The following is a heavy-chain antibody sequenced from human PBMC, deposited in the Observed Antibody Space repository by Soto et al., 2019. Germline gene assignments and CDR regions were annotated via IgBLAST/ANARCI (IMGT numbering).Heavy chain of an antibody. Sequence: GGSLRLSCAASGFAFSSTWMNWVRQAPGKGLEWVGRIKNIPHGGTTDYVAPVKGRFTISRDDSKNTLYLEMNSLKTEDTAVYYYTTYGADDAFEIWGQGTMVSVSS. CDR2: IKNIPHGGTT. J-gene: IGHJ3*02. CDR1: GFAFSSTW. D-gene: IGHD4-17*01. CDR3: TTYGADDAFEI. V-gene: IGHV3-15*07.